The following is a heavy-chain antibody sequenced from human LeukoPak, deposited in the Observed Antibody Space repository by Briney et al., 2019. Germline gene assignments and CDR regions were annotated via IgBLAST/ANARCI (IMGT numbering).Heavy chain of an antibody. CDR2: INHSGST. J-gene: IGHJ6*02. Sequence: SETLSLTCAVYGGSFSGYYWSWIRQPPGKGLEWIGEINHSGSTNYNPSLKSRVTISVDTSKNQFSLKLSSVTAADTAVYYCARSVGGATGIAYYYYYYGMDVWGQGTTVTVSS. CDR1: GGSFSGYY. D-gene: IGHD1-26*01. V-gene: IGHV4-34*01. CDR3: ARSVGGATGIAYYYYYYGMDV.